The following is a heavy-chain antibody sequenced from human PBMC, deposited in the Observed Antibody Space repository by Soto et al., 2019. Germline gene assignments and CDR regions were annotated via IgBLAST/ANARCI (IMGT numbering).Heavy chain of an antibody. Sequence: SVKVSCKASGFTFTSSAVQWVRQARGQRLEWIGWIVVGSGNTNYAQKFQERVTITRDMSTSTAYMELSSLRSEDTAVYYCARIQGRSIAAAGPDYWGQGTLVTVSS. CDR3: ARIQGRSIAAAGPDY. V-gene: IGHV1-58*01. J-gene: IGHJ4*02. CDR1: GFTFTSSA. D-gene: IGHD6-13*01. CDR2: IVVGSGNT.